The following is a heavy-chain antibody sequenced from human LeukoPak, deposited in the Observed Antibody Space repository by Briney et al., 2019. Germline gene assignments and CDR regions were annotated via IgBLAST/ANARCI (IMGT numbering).Heavy chain of an antibody. CDR2: FIPGLGIA. J-gene: IGHJ4*02. Sequence: SVKVSCKSSGGTFSSYALNWVRQAPGQGLEWMGSFIPGLGIANNAQTFQGRVTITADKSTSTAYMELSSLRSEDTAVYYCARDRAQGIGVDGTSFDYWGQGTLVTVSS. CDR1: GGTFSSYA. D-gene: IGHD6-19*01. CDR3: ARDRAQGIGVDGTSFDY. V-gene: IGHV1-69*04.